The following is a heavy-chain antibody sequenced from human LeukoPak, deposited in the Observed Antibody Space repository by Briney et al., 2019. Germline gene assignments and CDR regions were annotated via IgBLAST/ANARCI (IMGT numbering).Heavy chain of an antibody. D-gene: IGHD4-17*01. V-gene: IGHV3-74*01. CDR1: GFTFSTYW. Sequence: GSLRLSCVASGFTFSTYWMNWVRQAPGKGLVWVSGINGDGSRTTYADSVKGRFTISRDNAKNTLYLQMNSLRAEDTAVYYCARLREGDYHFDYWGQGTLVTVSS. J-gene: IGHJ4*02. CDR3: ARLREGDYHFDY. CDR2: INGDGSRT.